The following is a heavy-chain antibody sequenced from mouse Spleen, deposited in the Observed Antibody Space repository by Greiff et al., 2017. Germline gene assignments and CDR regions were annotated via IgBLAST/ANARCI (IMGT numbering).Heavy chain of an antibody. Sequence: EVKVVESGGGLVQPGGSLKLSCATSGFTFSDYYMYWVRQTPEKRLEWVAYISNGGGSTYYPDTVKGRFTISRDNAKNTLYLQMSRLKSEDTAMYYCARRYYYGSSYGYAMDYWGQGTSVTVSS. D-gene: IGHD1-1*01. CDR1: GFTFSDYY. CDR2: ISNGGGST. CDR3: ARRYYYGSSYGYAMDY. V-gene: IGHV5-12*02. J-gene: IGHJ4*01.